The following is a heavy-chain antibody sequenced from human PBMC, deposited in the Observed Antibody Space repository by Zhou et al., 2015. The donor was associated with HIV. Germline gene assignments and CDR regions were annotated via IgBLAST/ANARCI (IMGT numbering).Heavy chain of an antibody. Sequence: QVQLVQSGAEVKKPGSSVKVSCKASGGTFSSYTISWVRQAPGQGLEWMGRIIPILGIANYAQKFQGRVTITADKSTSTAYMELSSLRSEDTAVYYCARDDGDYVRQGEYFQHWGQGTLVTVSS. V-gene: IGHV1-69*08. CDR3: ARDDGDYVRQGEYFQH. J-gene: IGHJ1*01. CDR2: IIPILGIA. CDR1: GGTFSSYT. D-gene: IGHD4-17*01.